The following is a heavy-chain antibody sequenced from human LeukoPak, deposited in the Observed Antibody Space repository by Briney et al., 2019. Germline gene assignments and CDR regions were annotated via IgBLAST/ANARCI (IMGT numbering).Heavy chain of an antibody. Sequence: SETLSLTCAVYGGSFSGYYWSWLRQPPGKGLEWIGEINHSGSTNYNPSLKSRVTISVDTSKNQFSLKLSSVTAADTAVYYCARGPASSANSPYSSSWYYFYYWGQGTLVTVSS. CDR2: INHSGST. CDR3: ARGPASSANSPYSSSWYYFYY. CDR1: GGSFSGYY. V-gene: IGHV4-34*01. J-gene: IGHJ4*02. D-gene: IGHD6-13*01.